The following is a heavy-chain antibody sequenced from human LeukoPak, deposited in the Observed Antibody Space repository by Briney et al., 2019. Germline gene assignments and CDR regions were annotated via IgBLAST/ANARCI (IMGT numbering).Heavy chain of an antibody. CDR1: GGSFSGYY. CDR3: AVRIAARPIVY. Sequence: SETLSLTCAVYGGSFSGYYWSWVRQPPGKGLEWIGEINHSGSNNYNPALKSRVTISVDTSKNQFSLNLSSVTAADTAVYYCAVRIAARPIVYWGQGALVTVSS. J-gene: IGHJ4*02. D-gene: IGHD6-6*01. CDR2: INHSGSN. V-gene: IGHV4-34*01.